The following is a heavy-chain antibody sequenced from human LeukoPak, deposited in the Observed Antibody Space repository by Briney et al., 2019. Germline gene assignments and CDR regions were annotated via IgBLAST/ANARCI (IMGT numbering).Heavy chain of an antibody. CDR3: ARETYYYGSGSPGYFDY. CDR2: ISYDGSNK. CDR1: GFTFSSYA. J-gene: IGHJ4*02. D-gene: IGHD3-10*01. Sequence: PGGSLRLSCAASGFTFSSYAMHWVRQAPGKGLEWVAVISYDGSNKYYADSVKGRFTISRDNSKNTLYLQMNSLRAEDTAVYYCARETYYYGSGSPGYFDYWGQGTLVTVSS. V-gene: IGHV3-30*14.